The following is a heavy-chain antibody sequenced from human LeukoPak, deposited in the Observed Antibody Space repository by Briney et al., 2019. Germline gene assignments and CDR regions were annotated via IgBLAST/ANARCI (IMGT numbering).Heavy chain of an antibody. CDR3: AGLGSCRGGSCTALDI. CDR1: GFTFTSSW. V-gene: IGHV5-51*01. J-gene: IGHJ3*02. Sequence: GESLKIYCKVSGFTFTSSWIGWVRQMPGKGLEWMGIIYPGDSDTRYRPSFQGQVTISADKSISTAYLQWSSLKASDTAMYYCAGLGSCRGGSCTALDIWGQGTVVTVSS. CDR2: IYPGDSDT. D-gene: IGHD2-15*01.